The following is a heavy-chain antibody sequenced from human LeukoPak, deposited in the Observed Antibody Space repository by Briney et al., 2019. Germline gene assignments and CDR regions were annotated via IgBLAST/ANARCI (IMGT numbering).Heavy chain of an antibody. J-gene: IGHJ4*02. CDR2: VSSSGETT. D-gene: IGHD3-10*01. V-gene: IGHV3-23*01. CDR3: AREMGHYGSGPFDY. Sequence: GGSLRLSCAGSGFSFSTYGMTWVRQAPGKGLEWVSSVSSSGETTYYADSVKGRFTISRDNSKSTLYLQMNSLRVEDTAVYYCAREMGHYGSGPFDYWGQGTLVTVSS. CDR1: GFSFSTYG.